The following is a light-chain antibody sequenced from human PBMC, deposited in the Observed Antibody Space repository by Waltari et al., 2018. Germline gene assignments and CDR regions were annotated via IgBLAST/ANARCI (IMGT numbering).Light chain of an antibody. V-gene: IGKV1-39*01. CDR2: AAS. Sequence: DIQMTQSPSSLSASVGDRVIITCRASQSISRDLNWYQHEPGEAPKILIYAASRLQSGVPSTVSGAGSVTDFTLTISSLQPEDFATYFCQQSYIPPITFGQVTRLDIK. CDR3: QQSYIPPIT. J-gene: IGKJ5*01. CDR1: QSISRD.